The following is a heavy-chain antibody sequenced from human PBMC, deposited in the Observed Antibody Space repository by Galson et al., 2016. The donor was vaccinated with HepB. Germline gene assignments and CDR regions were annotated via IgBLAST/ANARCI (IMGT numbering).Heavy chain of an antibody. CDR2: IYPGDSDT. V-gene: IGHV5-51*01. CDR3: ARRGVASSGYYHIEAFDI. D-gene: IGHD3-22*01. CDR1: GSRFFKYW. Sequence: QSGAEVKKPGESLQISCQGSGSRFFKYWVGWVRPMPGKGLQWMGIIYPGDSDTRYSPSFQGQVTISGDWSNSTAYLQWSSLKASDTAIDYCARRGVASSGYYHIEAFDIWGQGTMITVSS. J-gene: IGHJ3*02.